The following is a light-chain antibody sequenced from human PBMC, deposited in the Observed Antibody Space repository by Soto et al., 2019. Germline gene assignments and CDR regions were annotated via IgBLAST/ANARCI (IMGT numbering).Light chain of an antibody. J-gene: IGLJ2*01. CDR1: STDFENYNL. CDR2: EGT. V-gene: IGLV2-23*01. Sequence: QSALTQRASVSGSPGQSITISCTRSSTDFENYNLVSWYQHCPYKAPTLIIDEGTKRPSEISDRFSGSESETPASLIISGLPPEDEAVYYCSAYAGSSARVVFGGGTKVTVL. CDR3: SAYAGSSARVV.